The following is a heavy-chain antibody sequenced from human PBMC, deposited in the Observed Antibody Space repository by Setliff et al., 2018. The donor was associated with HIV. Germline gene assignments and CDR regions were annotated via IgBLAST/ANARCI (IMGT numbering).Heavy chain of an antibody. CDR2: INHSGST. V-gene: IGHV4-34*01. J-gene: IGHJ4*02. D-gene: IGHD6-13*01. CDR3: AAASSWDPLLDY. CDR1: GGSLSGYY. Sequence: PSETLSLTCAVHGGSLSGYYWTWIRQPPGKGLEWIGEINHSGSTNYNPSLKSRVTISVDTSKNQFSLKLSSVTAADTTVYYCAAASSWDPLLDYWGQGTLVTVSS.